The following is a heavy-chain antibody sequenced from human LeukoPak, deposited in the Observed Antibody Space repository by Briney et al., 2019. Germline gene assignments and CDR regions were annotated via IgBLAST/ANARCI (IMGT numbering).Heavy chain of an antibody. V-gene: IGHV3-7*01. Sequence: PGGSLRLSCAASGFTFSSYWMSWVRQAPGKGLEWVANIKQDGSEKYYVDSVKGRFTISRDNAKNSLYLQMNSLRAEDTAVYYCARNGGAYSGSHLDYWGQGTLVTVSS. J-gene: IGHJ4*02. CDR2: IKQDGSEK. CDR1: GFTFSSYW. CDR3: ARNGGAYSGSHLDY. D-gene: IGHD1-26*01.